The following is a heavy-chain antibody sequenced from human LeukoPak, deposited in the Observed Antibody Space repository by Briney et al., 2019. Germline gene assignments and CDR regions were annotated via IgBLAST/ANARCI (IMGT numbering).Heavy chain of an antibody. CDR2: IYYNGRT. CDR3: ARDLTANYGDYYYYGMDV. V-gene: IGHV4-39*02. D-gene: IGHD4-17*01. Sequence: SETLSLTCTVSGDSINNNNYYWGWIRQPPGEGLEWIGNIYYNGRTYYSPSLKSRGTISVDTSNNQFSLKLNSVTAADTAVYYCARDLTANYGDYYYYGMDVWGQGTTVTVSS. J-gene: IGHJ6*02. CDR1: GDSINNNNYY.